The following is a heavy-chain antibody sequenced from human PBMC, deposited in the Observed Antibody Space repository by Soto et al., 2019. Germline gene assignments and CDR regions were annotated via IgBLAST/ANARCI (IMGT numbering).Heavy chain of an antibody. J-gene: IGHJ4*02. V-gene: IGHV4-34*01. CDR3: RGIVVAPYYYFDY. Sequence: SETLSLTCAVYGGSFSGYYWSWIRQPPGKGLEWIGEINHSGSTNYNPSLKSRVTISVDTSKNQFSLKLSSVTAADTAVYYCRGIVVAPYYYFDYWGQGTLVTVSS. D-gene: IGHD3-22*01. CDR1: GGSFSGYY. CDR2: INHSGST.